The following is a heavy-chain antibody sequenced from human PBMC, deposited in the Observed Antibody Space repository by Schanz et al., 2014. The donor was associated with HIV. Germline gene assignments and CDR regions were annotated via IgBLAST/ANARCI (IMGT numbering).Heavy chain of an antibody. CDR1: GFTFSSYG. D-gene: IGHD6-13*01. CDR2: MWYDESHK. J-gene: IGHJ6*02. CDR3: ARETSGFSTSWPPRYHYYGMDV. Sequence: VQLLESGGGLVEPGESLRLSCAASGFTFSSYGMHWVRQAPGKGLEWVAAMWYDESHKGYADSVKGRFTISRDNSKNTLYLEMNSLRPEDTAVYYCARETSGFSTSWPPRYHYYGMDVWGQGTTVTVSS. V-gene: IGHV3-33*08.